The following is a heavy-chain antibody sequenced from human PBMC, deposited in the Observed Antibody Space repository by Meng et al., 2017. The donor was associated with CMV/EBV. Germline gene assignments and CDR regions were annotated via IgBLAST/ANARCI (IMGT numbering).Heavy chain of an antibody. CDR2: ISYDGSNK. Sequence: GGSLRLSCAASGFTFSSYAMHWVRQAPGKGLEWVAVISYDGSNKYYADSVKGRFTISRDNSKNTLYLQMNSLRAEDTAVYYCARGHGKWELLRDGMDVWGQGTTVTVSS. CDR1: GFTFSSYA. V-gene: IGHV3-30*04. CDR3: ARGHGKWELLRDGMDV. D-gene: IGHD1-26*01. J-gene: IGHJ6*02.